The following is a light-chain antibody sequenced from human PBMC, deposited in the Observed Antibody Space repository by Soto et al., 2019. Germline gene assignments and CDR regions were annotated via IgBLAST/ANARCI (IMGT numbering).Light chain of an antibody. Sequence: EIVVTQSPLSLPVTPGEPASISCKSSQSLLHSNGNTYLDWYLQKPGQSPQLLTYLGSNRASGVPDRVRGSGSGTDFTLIISRVEAEQLDVYYWMQALHARTFGQETKVEIK. CDR1: QSLLHSNGNTY. CDR2: LGS. CDR3: MQALHART. J-gene: IGKJ1*01. V-gene: IGKV2-28*01.